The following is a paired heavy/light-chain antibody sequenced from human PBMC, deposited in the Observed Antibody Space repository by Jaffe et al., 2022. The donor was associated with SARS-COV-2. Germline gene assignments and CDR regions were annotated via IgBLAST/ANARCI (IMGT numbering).Light chain of an antibody. CDR2: EVT. CDR1: SSDIGGYNY. CDR3: SSYTSSTSLV. Sequence: QSALTQPASVSGSPGQSITISCTGSSSDIGGYNYVSWYQQHPGKAPKLMIYEVTNRPSGVPDRFSGSKSGNSASLTISGLQAEDEADYYCSSYTSSTSLVFGGGTKLTVL. V-gene: IGLV2-14*01. J-gene: IGLJ2*01.
Heavy chain of an antibody. Sequence: QVQLVESGGGVVQPWRSLRLSCAASGFTFSSYGMHWVRQAPGKGLEWVAVIWYDGTNAYYGDSVKGRFTISRDDSKNTLYLQINSLRAEDTAVYYCARDSGIYLRLNWFFDLWGRGTLVTVSS. CDR3: ARDSGIYLRLNWFFDL. CDR1: GFTFSSYG. D-gene: IGHD1-26*01. J-gene: IGHJ2*01. CDR2: IWYDGTNA. V-gene: IGHV3-33*01.